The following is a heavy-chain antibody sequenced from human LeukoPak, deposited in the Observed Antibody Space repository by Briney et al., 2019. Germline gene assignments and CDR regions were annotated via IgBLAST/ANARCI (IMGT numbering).Heavy chain of an antibody. D-gene: IGHD1-26*01. CDR1: GGSISSGSYY. J-gene: IGHJ3*02. CDR3: ARTPAGESDAFDI. CDR2: IYTSGGT. Sequence: PSETLSLTCTVSGGSISSGSYYWSWIRQPAGKGLEWIGRIYTSGGTNYNPSLNNGVTISVDTSKNHFSLKLSSVTAADTAVYYCARTPAGESDAFDIWGQGTMVTVS. V-gene: IGHV4-61*02.